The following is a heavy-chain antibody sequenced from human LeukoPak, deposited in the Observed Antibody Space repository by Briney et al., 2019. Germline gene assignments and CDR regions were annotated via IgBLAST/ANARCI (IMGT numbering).Heavy chain of an antibody. D-gene: IGHD3-9*01. CDR1: GYTFTDYY. CDR2: INPNSGGT. Sequence: GASVKVSCKASGYTFTDYYMHWVRQAPGQGLEWMGWINPNSGGTHYAQKFQGRVTMTRDTSISTAYMELSRLRSDDTAVYYCARGHYDILTGYYFDYWGQGTLVTVSS. CDR3: ARGHYDILTGYYFDY. V-gene: IGHV1-2*02. J-gene: IGHJ4*02.